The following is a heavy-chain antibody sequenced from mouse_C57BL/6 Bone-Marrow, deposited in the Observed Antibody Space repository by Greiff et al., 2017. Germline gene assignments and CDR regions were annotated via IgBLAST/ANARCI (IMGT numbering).Heavy chain of an antibody. CDR2: ISGGGGNT. D-gene: IGHD2-4*01. J-gene: IGHJ3*01. Sequence: EVQVVESGGGLVKPGGSLKLSCAASGFTFSSYTMSWVRQTPEKRLEWVATISGGGGNTYYPDCVKGRFTISRDNAKNTLYLQMSSLRSEDTALYYCARGGNDYDWFAYWGQGTLVTVSA. CDR3: ARGGNDYDWFAY. V-gene: IGHV5-9*01. CDR1: GFTFSSYT.